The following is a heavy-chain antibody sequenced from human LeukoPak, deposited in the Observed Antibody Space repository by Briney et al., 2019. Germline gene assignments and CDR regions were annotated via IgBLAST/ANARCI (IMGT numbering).Heavy chain of an antibody. D-gene: IGHD2-21*02. CDR2: IYHSGST. CDR3: ASGYCRGGDCYGAFDI. V-gene: IGHV4-38-2*02. CDR1: GYPISSGYY. Sequence: SETLSLTCTVSGYPISSGYYWGWIRQPPGKGLEWIGSIYHSGSTYYNPSLKSRVTISVDTSKNQFSLKLSSVTAADTAVYYCASGYCRGGDCYGAFDIWGQGTMVTVSS. J-gene: IGHJ3*02.